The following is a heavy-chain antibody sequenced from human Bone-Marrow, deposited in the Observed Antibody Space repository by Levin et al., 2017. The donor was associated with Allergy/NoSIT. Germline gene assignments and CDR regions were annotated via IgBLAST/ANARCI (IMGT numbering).Heavy chain of an antibody. CDR1: GFTFTNYG. D-gene: IGHD2-2*01. Sequence: GESLKISCAASGFTFTNYGMHWVRQAPGKGLEWVAYLSYDGRNKYYAESVKGRFTISRDNVKDRLFLEMDTLRTDDTAVYFCAKDPCSSATCYGSYYYFDGMDAWGRGTTVTVSS. J-gene: IGHJ6*02. CDR3: AKDPCSSATCYGSYYYFDGMDA. V-gene: IGHV3-30*02. CDR2: LSYDGRNK.